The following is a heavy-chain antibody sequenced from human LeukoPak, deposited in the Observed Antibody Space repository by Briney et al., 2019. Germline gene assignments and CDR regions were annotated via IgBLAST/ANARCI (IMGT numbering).Heavy chain of an antibody. CDR2: ISGSGAST. D-gene: IGHD1-14*01. CDR3: AKGNLGVRGGFDY. J-gene: IGHJ4*02. Sequence: AGSLRLSCAASGFTFSSYALSWVRQAPGKGLEWVSSISGSGASTYYADSVKGRFTISGDKTNNTLYLQMNSLRAEDTAVYYCAKGNLGVRGGFDYWGQGTLVTVSS. CDR1: GFTFSSYA. V-gene: IGHV3-23*01.